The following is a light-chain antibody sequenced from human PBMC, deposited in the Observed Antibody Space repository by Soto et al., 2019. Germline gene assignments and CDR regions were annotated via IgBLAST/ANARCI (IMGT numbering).Light chain of an antibody. CDR2: ETS. J-gene: IGKJ5*01. V-gene: IGKV3-20*01. CDR1: QSVSSSY. Sequence: EIVLTHSSETLSCSRGERATLSCRASQSVSSSYLAWYQQKPGQAPRLLIYETSNRATGTPDRFSGSGSGTDFTLTIRRLEPEDFALYYCQQYGSSPITFGQGTRLEIK. CDR3: QQYGSSPIT.